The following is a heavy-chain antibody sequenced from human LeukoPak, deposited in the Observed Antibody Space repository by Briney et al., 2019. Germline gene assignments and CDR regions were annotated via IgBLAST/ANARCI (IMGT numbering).Heavy chain of an antibody. CDR2: IYYSGST. J-gene: IGHJ3*02. Sequence: SETLSLTCAVSGGSISSSIYYWGWIRQPPGKGLEWIGSIYYSGSTYYNPSLKSRVTISVDTSKNQFSLKLSSVTAADTAVYYCARCPFVTGDDAFDIWGQGTMVTVSS. D-gene: IGHD1-20*01. CDR1: GGSISSSIYY. CDR3: ARCPFVTGDDAFDI. V-gene: IGHV4-39*07.